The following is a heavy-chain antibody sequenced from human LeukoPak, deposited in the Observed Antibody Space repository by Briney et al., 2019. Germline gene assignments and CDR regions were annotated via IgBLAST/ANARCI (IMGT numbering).Heavy chain of an antibody. CDR3: PRYNYGSYYFDY. CDR2: IKSKSDGGTI. J-gene: IGHJ4*02. Sequence: PGGSLRLSCAAAGFTFSNAWMSSVRQAPGKGLEWVGRIKSKSDGGTIDYAAPVKGRFTISRDDSKNTVYLQLSSLKTEDTAVYYCPRYNYGSYYFDYWGQGTLVTVSS. V-gene: IGHV3-15*01. D-gene: IGHD5-18*01. CDR1: GFTFSNAW.